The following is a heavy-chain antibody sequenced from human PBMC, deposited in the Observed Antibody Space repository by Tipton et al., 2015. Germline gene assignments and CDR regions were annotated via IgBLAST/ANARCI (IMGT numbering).Heavy chain of an antibody. V-gene: IGHV4-39*01. CDR3: VRPANHGFDV. CDR2: LYYNDNI. Sequence: GASISRGSVWGWIRQPPGKGLEWIVSLYYNDNIYYNPSLQSRVAMSADTSRNQFSLNLTSVTAADTSVYYCVRPANHGFDVWGQGTTVTVSS. CDR1: GASISRGSV. J-gene: IGHJ3*01.